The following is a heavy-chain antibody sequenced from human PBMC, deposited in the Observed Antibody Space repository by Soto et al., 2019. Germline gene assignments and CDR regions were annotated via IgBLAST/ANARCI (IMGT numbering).Heavy chain of an antibody. Sequence: QVHLVESGGGVVQPGRSLRLSCAASGFTFSSYTMHWVRQAPGRGLEWVAVISQDGGIQHYADSVKGRFTISRDNSESTVYLQMNGLSSEDTAVYYCVTSELSFAYWGQGSLVTVSS. J-gene: IGHJ4*02. CDR1: GFTFSSYT. D-gene: IGHD1-26*01. CDR3: VTSELSFAY. CDR2: ISQDGGIQ. V-gene: IGHV3-30-3*01.